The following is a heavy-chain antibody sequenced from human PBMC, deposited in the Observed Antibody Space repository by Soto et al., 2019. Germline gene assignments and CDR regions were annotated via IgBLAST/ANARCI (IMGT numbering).Heavy chain of an antibody. V-gene: IGHV3-23*01. CDR2: ITGSGTST. J-gene: IGHJ6*04. CDR3: GKSPDFYYYTMEV. CDR1: GFTFSGYA. Sequence: PGWSLRLSCAASGFTFSGYAMTLVRQAPGKGLEWVSSITGSGTSTYYADSVKGRLIISRGNSKNTVSLQMNSLRADDTAVYYCGKSPDFYYYTMEVWGKGTKVTVSS.